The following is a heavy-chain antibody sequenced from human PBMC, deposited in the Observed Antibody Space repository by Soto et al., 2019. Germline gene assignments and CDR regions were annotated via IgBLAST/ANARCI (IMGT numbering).Heavy chain of an antibody. CDR1: GGTFSSYT. V-gene: IGHV1-69*02. CDR3: AEGVGHYYYGMDV. D-gene: IGHD3-3*01. Sequence: QVQLVQSGAEVKKPGSSVKVSCKASGGTFSSYTISWVRQAPGQGLEWMGRIIPIRGIANYEQKFQGRVTITADKSTSTAHMELSSLRSEDTAVYCGAEGVGHYYYGMDVWGQGTTVTVSS. CDR2: IIPIRGIA. J-gene: IGHJ6*02.